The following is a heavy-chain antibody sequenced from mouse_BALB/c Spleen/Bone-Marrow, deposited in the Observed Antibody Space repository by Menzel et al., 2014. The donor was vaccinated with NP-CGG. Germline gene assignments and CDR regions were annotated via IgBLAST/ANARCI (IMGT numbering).Heavy chain of an antibody. V-gene: IGHV5-2*01. J-gene: IGHJ4*01. CDR1: EYEFPSYD. CDR3: ARHCNYYAMDC. Sequence: EVHLVEPGGGLLQPGESLKLSCESKEYEFPSYDMCRVRKTPEKTLELVAAINIDGGSTYYPDTMERLFIISRDSTKKTLYLQMSSLRSEDTALYYCARHCNYYAMDCWGLGSSVTSSS. CDR2: INIDGGST.